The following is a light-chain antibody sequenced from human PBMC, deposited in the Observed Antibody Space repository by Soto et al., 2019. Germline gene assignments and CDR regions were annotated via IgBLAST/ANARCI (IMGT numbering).Light chain of an antibody. CDR2: GAS. CDR3: QQYGSSP. CDR1: QSVSSSY. Sequence: EIVLTQSPGTLSLSPGERATLSCRASQSVSSSYLAWYQQKPGQAPRLLIYGASSRATGIPDRFSGSGSGTAFTLTISRLEPEDFAVYYCQQYGSSPFGGGTKVEIK. V-gene: IGKV3-20*01. J-gene: IGKJ4*01.